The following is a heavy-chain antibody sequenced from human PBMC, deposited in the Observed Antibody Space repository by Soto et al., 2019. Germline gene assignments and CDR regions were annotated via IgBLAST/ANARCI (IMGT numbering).Heavy chain of an antibody. V-gene: IGHV4-34*01. J-gene: IGHJ6*03. CDR3: ARGLWFGELMGYYYMDV. D-gene: IGHD3-10*01. CDR1: GGSFSGYY. Sequence: QVQLQQWGAGLLKPSETLSLTCAVYGGSFSGYYWSWIRQPPGKGLEWIGEINHSGSTNYNPSLKSRVTISVATSKNQFSLKLSSVTAADTAVYYCARGLWFGELMGYYYMDVWGKGTTVTVSS. CDR2: INHSGST.